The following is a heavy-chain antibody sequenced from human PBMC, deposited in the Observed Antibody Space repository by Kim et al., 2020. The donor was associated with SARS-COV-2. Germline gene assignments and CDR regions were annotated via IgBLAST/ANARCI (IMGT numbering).Heavy chain of an antibody. Sequence: SETLSLTCTVSGGSVSSRSYYWSWIRQSPGKGLEWIGYIYYSGSTNYNPSLKSRVTISVDTSKNQFSLKLSSVTAADMAVYYCARVDGGMDVWGQGTTVTVSS. J-gene: IGHJ6*02. CDR1: GGSVSSRSYY. CDR3: ARVDGGMDV. CDR2: IYYSGST. V-gene: IGHV4-61*01.